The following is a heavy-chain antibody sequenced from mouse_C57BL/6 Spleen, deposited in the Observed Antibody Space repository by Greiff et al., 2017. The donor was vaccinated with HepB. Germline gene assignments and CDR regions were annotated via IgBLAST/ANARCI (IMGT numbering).Heavy chain of an antibody. CDR2: IHPNSGST. D-gene: IGHD1-1*01. V-gene: IGHV1-64*01. CDR1: GYTFTSYW. J-gene: IGHJ2*01. CDR3: ARHYYGSSYDYFDY. Sequence: QVQLQQPGAELVKPGASVKLSCKASGYTFTSYWMHWVKQRPGQGLEWIGMIHPNSGSTNYNEKFKSKATLTVDKSSSTAYMQLSSLTSEDSAVYYCARHYYGSSYDYFDYWGQGTTLTVSS.